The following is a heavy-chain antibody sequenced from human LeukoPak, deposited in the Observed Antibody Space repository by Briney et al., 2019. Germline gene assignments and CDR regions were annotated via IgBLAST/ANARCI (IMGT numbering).Heavy chain of an antibody. Sequence: ASVKVSCKASGYTFTSYGISWVRQAPGQGLEWMGWISAYNGNTNYAQKLQGRVTMTTDTSTSTAYVELRSLRSDDTAVYYCARVDTAMVTWFDYWGQGTLVTVSS. V-gene: IGHV1-18*01. J-gene: IGHJ4*02. CDR2: ISAYNGNT. CDR3: ARVDTAMVTWFDY. D-gene: IGHD5-18*01. CDR1: GYTFTSYG.